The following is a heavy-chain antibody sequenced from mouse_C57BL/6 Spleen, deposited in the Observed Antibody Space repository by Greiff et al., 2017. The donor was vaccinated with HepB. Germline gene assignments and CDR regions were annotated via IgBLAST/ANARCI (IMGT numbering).Heavy chain of an antibody. CDR2: IHPNSGST. CDR1: GYTFTSYW. D-gene: IGHD2-3*01. CDR3: AREDDGYFDY. J-gene: IGHJ2*01. Sequence: VKLMESGAELVKPGASVKLSCKASGYTFTSYWMHWVKQRPGQGLEWIGMIHPNSGSTNYNEKFKSKATLTVDKSSSTAYMQLSSLTSEDSAVYYCAREDDGYFDYWGQGTTLTVSS. V-gene: IGHV1-64*01.